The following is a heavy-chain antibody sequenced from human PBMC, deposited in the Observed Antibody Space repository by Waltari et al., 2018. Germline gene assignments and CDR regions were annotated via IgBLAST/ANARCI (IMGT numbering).Heavy chain of an antibody. CDR3: AKLPTTGSFLDY. J-gene: IGHJ4*02. D-gene: IGHD1-26*01. CDR2: IGGGGGTT. CDR1: GFPFSTSP. Sequence: EVQLVESGGGLVQPGGSLRLSCAASGFPFSTSPVTWGRQPPGKGLEWVSAIGGGGGTTYFADSVKGRFTISRDNSKDTLYLQMNSLRAEDTAVYYCAKLPTTGSFLDYWGQGTLVTVSS. V-gene: IGHV3-23*04.